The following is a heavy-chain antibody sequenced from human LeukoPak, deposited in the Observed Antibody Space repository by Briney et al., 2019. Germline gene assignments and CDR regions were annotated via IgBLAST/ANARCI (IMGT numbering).Heavy chain of an antibody. CDR2: INPNNGGT. V-gene: IGHV1-2*02. J-gene: IGHJ4*02. Sequence: GASVKVSCKASGYSFTSFYVRWVRQAPGQGPEWMGWINPNNGGTNYARQFQGRVILTRDTSINTAYMDLTRLTSDDTAVYYCARVEARSSDDSGYPFWGQGTLVTVSS. D-gene: IGHD5-12*01. CDR3: ARVEARSSDDSGYPF. CDR1: GYSFTSFY.